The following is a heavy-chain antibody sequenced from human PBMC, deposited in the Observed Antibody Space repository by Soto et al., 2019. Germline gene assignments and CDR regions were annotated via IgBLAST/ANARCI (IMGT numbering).Heavy chain of an antibody. J-gene: IGHJ5*02. Sequence: SEPLSLTCAVYGGSFSGYYWSWIRQPPGKGLEWIGEINHSGSTNYNPSLKSRVTISVDTSKNQFSLKLSSVTAADTAVYYCARIRGAAAGIRWFDPWGQGTLVTVSS. CDR3: ARIRGAAAGIRWFDP. D-gene: IGHD6-13*01. V-gene: IGHV4-34*01. CDR1: GGSFSGYY. CDR2: INHSGST.